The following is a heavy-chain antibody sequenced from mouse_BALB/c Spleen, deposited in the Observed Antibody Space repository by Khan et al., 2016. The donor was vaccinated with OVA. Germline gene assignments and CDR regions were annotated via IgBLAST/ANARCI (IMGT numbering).Heavy chain of an antibody. V-gene: IGHV1S137*01. CDR3: ARGSGFAY. CDR1: GYTFTDYP. J-gene: IGHJ3*01. Sequence: QVQLQQPGAELVRPGVSVKISCKGSGYTFTDYPMHWVKQSHAKSLEWIGVISTYYGDASYNQKFKGKATMTVDKSSSTAYMELARLTSEDSAIYYCARGSGFAYWGQGTLVTVSA. CDR2: ISTYYGDA.